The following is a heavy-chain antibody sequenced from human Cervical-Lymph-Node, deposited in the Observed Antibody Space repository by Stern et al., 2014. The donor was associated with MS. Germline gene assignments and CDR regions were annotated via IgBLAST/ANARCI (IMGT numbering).Heavy chain of an antibody. CDR2: IYPGVSDT. V-gene: IGHV5-51*01. J-gene: IGHJ1*01. D-gene: IGHD6-19*01. CDR1: GYDFSDYW. CDR3: ATIPVAGEPDYLQH. Sequence: QLVQSGAEVKKPGESLKISCKGSGYDFSDYWIAWVRQVPGKGLECVGIIYPGVSDTISSPSVQGQVTISVDYSLSTAYLQWSRLKASDTAIYSCATIPVAGEPDYLQHWGQGTLVSVSS.